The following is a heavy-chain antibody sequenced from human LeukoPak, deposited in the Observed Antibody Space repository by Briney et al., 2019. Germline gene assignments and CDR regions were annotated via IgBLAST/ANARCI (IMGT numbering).Heavy chain of an antibody. CDR2: TYYRSGWYN. J-gene: IGHJ4*02. Sequence: SQTLSLTCAISGDSVSSNSAAWGWIRQSPSRGLEWLGRTYYRSGWYNDYALSLKSRITISPDSSKNQVSLQLSSVTPEDTAVYYCSRELAWRPADYWGQGTLVTVSS. D-gene: IGHD2-2*01. CDR3: SRELAWRPADY. V-gene: IGHV6-1*01. CDR1: GDSVSSNSAA.